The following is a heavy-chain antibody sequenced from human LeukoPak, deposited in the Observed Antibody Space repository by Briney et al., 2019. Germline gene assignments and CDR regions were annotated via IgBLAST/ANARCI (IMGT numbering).Heavy chain of an antibody. Sequence: ASVKVSCKASGYTFTSYGISWVRQAPGQGLEWMGWISAYNGNTNYAQKLQGRVTMTTDTSTSTAYMELRSLRSDDTAVYYCTRDLGVDTTMIFFDYWGQGSLVTVS. CDR2: ISAYNGNT. D-gene: IGHD5-18*01. J-gene: IGHJ4*02. CDR1: GYTFTSYG. CDR3: TRDLGVDTTMIFFDY. V-gene: IGHV1-18*01.